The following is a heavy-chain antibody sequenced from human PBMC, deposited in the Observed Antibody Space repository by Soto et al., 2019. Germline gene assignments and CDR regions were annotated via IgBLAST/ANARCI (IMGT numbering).Heavy chain of an antibody. D-gene: IGHD6-13*01. V-gene: IGHV4-34*01. CDR3: SRGFYSRKNDAFDI. CDR2: INHSGST. J-gene: IGHJ3*02. Sequence: QVQLQQWGAGFLKPSETLSLTCAVYGGSFSGYYWSWIRQPPGRGLEWIGEINHSGSTNYNPPLKSRVTISVDTYKNEFSLQLSSVPHADTAVYYCSRGFYSRKNDAFDIWGQGTMVPVSS. CDR1: GGSFSGYY.